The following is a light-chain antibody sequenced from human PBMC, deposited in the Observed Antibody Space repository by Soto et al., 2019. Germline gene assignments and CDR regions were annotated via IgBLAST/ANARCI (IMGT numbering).Light chain of an antibody. J-gene: IGKJ1*01. Sequence: DIQMTQSPSSLPASVGDRDTITCRASQSISSDLNWYQQKSGKAPKLLIYGALNLQSGVPSRFSGSGTGTDFTLTISSLQPEDFATYYCQQSNSTPRTFGQGTKVEVK. CDR3: QQSNSTPRT. CDR2: GAL. V-gene: IGKV1-39*01. CDR1: QSISSD.